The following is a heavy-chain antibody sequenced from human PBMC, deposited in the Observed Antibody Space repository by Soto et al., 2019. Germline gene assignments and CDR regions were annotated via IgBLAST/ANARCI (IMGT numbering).Heavy chain of an antibody. CDR1: GYSFTSYW. CDR3: ARHRPYYDILTGYYVDY. Sequence: GESLKISCXGSGYSFTSYWIGWVRQMPGKGLEWMGIIYPGDSDTRYSPSFQGQVTISADKSISTAYLQWSSLKASDTAMYYCARHRPYYDILTGYYVDYWGQGTLVTVSS. J-gene: IGHJ4*02. V-gene: IGHV5-51*01. CDR2: IYPGDSDT. D-gene: IGHD3-9*01.